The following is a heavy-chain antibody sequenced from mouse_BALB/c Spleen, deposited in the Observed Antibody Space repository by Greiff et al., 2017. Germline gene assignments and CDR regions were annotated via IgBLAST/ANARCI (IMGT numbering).Heavy chain of an antibody. V-gene: IGHV14-3*02. CDR2: IDPANGNT. J-gene: IGHJ4*01. D-gene: IGHD1-1*01. CDR3: ARGKYYGSSYNYYAMDY. Sequence: VQLQQSGAELVKPGASVKLSCTASGFNIKDTYMHWVKQRPEQGLEWIGRIDPANGNTKYDPKFQGKATITADTSSNTAYLQLSSLTSEDTAVYYCARGKYYGSSYNYYAMDYWGQGTSVTVSS. CDR1: GFNIKDTY.